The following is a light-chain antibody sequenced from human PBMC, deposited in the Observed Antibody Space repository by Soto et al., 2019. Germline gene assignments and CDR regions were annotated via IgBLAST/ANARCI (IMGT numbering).Light chain of an antibody. CDR2: DVS. Sequence: QSALTQPRSVSGSPGQSVTISCTGTSSDVGGYHYVSWYQHHPGKAPKLLIFDVSKRPSGVPDRFSGSKSGNTASLTISGLQAEDEADYYCCSYAGSYTEVFGSGTKVTVL. CDR3: CSYAGSYTEV. CDR1: SSDVGGYHY. J-gene: IGLJ1*01. V-gene: IGLV2-11*01.